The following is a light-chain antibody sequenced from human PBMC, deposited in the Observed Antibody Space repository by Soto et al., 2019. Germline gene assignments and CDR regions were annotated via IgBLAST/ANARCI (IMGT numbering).Light chain of an antibody. J-gene: IGLJ2*01. Sequence: QSVLTQPPSASGTPGQRVTISCSGSSSNIGSNYVYWYQQLPGTAPKLLIYRNNQRPSGVPDRFSGSKLGTSASLAISGLRSEDEADYYCAAWDDSLSGVVFGGGTKLTVL. V-gene: IGLV1-47*01. CDR3: AAWDDSLSGVV. CDR1: SSNIGSNY. CDR2: RNN.